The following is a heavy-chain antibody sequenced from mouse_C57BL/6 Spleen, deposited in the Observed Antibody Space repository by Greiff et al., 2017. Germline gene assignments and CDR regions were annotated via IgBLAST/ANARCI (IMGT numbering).Heavy chain of an antibody. D-gene: IGHD3-2*02. CDR3: ARRSSGYQIDY. CDR1: GYTFTSYG. Sequence: VQLVESGAELARPGASVKLSCKASGYTFTSYGISWVKQRTGQGLEWIGEIYPRSGNTYYNEKFKGKATLTADKSSSTAYMELRSLTSEDSAVYFCARRSSGYQIDYWGQGTTLTVSS. J-gene: IGHJ2*01. V-gene: IGHV1-81*01. CDR2: IYPRSGNT.